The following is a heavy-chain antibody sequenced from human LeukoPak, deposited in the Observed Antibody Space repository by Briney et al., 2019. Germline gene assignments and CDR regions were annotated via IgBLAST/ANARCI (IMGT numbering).Heavy chain of an antibody. V-gene: IGHV4-4*02. CDR1: GGSISSSNW. J-gene: IGHJ4*02. CDR2: IYHSGST. CDR3: ARDDGGSYSLYDY. Sequence: SGTLSLTCAVSGGSISSSNWWSWVRQPPGKGLEWIGEIYHSGSTNYNPSLKSRVTISVDTSKNQFSLKLSSVTAADTAVYYCARDDGGSYSLYDYWGQGTLVTVSS. D-gene: IGHD1-26*01.